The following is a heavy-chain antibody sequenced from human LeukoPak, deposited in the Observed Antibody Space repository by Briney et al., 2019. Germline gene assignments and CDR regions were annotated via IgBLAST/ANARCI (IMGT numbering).Heavy chain of an antibody. CDR3: AREGLPYYFDY. CDR2: IYYSGST. Sequence: SETLSLTCTVSGGSISSYYWSWIRQPPGKGLEWIGYIYYSGSTNYNPSLKSRVTISVDTSKNQFSLKPSSVTAADTAVYYCAREGLPYYFDYWGQGTLVTVSS. CDR1: GGSISSYY. D-gene: IGHD5-12*01. V-gene: IGHV4-59*01. J-gene: IGHJ4*02.